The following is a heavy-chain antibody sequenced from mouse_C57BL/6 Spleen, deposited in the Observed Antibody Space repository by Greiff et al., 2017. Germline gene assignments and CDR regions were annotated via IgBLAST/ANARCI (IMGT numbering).Heavy chain of an antibody. D-gene: IGHD1-1*01. Sequence: EVQLQQSGPELVKPGASVKISCKASGYTFTDYYMNWVKQSHGKSLEWIGDINPNNGGTSYNQKFKGKATLTVDKSSSTAYMELRSLTSEDSAVYYCARWISYYGSSYNGYFDVWGTGTTVTVSS. V-gene: IGHV1-26*01. CDR2: INPNNGGT. CDR1: GYTFTDYY. J-gene: IGHJ1*03. CDR3: ARWISYYGSSYNGYFDV.